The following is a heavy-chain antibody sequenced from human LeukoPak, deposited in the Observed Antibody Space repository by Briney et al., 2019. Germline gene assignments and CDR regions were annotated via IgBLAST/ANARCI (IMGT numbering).Heavy chain of an antibody. Sequence: GGSLRLSCAASGLTLSSNYMSWLRQAPGKGLGWVSVIYSGGSTYYADSGTGRFTISRGNSKNTLYLQMNSLRAEDTAVYYCTRGGVTMIVVVFDYWGQGTLVTVSS. CDR3: TRGGVTMIVVVFDY. D-gene: IGHD3-22*01. CDR2: IYSGGST. V-gene: IGHV3-53*01. J-gene: IGHJ4*02. CDR1: GLTLSSNY.